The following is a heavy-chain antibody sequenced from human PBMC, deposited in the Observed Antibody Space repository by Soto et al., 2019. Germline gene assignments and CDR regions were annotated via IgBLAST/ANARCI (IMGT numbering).Heavy chain of an antibody. D-gene: IGHD3-9*01. CDR3: AKVDHAYDILTGYYPDY. J-gene: IGHJ4*02. CDR1: GFSFSRSA. Sequence: EVQLLESGGGLVQPGGSLRLSCAESGFSFSRSAMTWVRQAPGKGLEWVSGISGSGGRTYYADSVKGRFTISRDNSKNTLYLQMNSMRAEDTAVDYCAKVDHAYDILTGYYPDYWGQGTLVTVSS. CDR2: ISGSGGRT. V-gene: IGHV3-23*01.